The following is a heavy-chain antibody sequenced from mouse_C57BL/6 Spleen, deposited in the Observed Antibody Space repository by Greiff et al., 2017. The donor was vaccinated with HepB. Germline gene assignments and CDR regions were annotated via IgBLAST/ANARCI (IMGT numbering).Heavy chain of an antibody. V-gene: IGHV1-22*01. CDR2: INPNNGGT. D-gene: IGHD2-3*01. CDR3: AREGGGYDGYLLWYFDV. J-gene: IGHJ1*03. Sequence: VQLKQSGPELVKPGASVKMSCKASGYTFTDYNMHWVKQSHGKSLEWIGYINPNNGGTSYNQKFKGKATLTVNKSSSTAYMELRSLTSEDSAVYYCAREGGGYDGYLLWYFDVWGTGTTVTVSS. CDR1: GYTFTDYN.